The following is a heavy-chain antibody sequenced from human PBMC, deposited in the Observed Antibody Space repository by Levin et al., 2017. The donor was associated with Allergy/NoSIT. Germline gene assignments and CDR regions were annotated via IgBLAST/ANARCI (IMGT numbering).Heavy chain of an antibody. CDR1: GGSFSDYS. CDR3: ARARYDSWRHYYYGLDV. CDR2: ISPSGGP. D-gene: IGHD3-3*01. J-gene: IGHJ6*02. V-gene: IGHV4-34*01. Sequence: KSSETLSLTCAVYGGSFSDYSWTWIRQSPGKGLEWIGEISPSGGPNYSPSLSSRLTISVDTSQNYVSLKLISVTAADTATYFCARARYDSWRHYYYGLDVWGQGTTVTVSS.